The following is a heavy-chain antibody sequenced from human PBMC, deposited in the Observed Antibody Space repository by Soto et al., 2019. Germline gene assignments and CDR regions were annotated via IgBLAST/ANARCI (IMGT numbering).Heavy chain of an antibody. D-gene: IGHD1-20*01. J-gene: IGHJ4*02. CDR3: ATMYNWKRYAY. Sequence: ASVKVSCKASGYIFTGYYMHWVRQAPVQVLEWMGWINPNSGDTNYTQKFQGWVTMTRDASISTAYMELSSLRSEDTAVYYCATMYNWKRYAYWGQGTFVTVSS. CDR2: INPNSGDT. CDR1: GYIFTGYY. V-gene: IGHV1-2*04.